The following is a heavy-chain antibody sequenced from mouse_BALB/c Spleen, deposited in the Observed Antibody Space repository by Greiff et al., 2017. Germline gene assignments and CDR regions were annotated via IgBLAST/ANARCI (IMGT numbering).Heavy chain of an antibody. V-gene: IGHV1S135*01. D-gene: IGHD1-1*01. CDR3: ARDYYGSSYVSYWYFDV. CDR1: GYSFTSYY. Sequence: VQLKESGPELMKPGASVKISCKASGYSFTSYYMHWVKQSHGKSLEWIGYIDPFNGGTSYNQKFKGKATLTVDKSSSTAYMHLSSLISEDSAVYYCARDYYGSSYVSYWYFDVWGAGTTVTVSS. J-gene: IGHJ1*01. CDR2: IDPFNGGT.